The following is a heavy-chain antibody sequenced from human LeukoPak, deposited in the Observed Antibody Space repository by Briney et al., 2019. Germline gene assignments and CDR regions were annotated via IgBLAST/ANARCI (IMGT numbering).Heavy chain of an antibody. CDR2: ISYDGSNK. CDR3: ARGYPGYMDV. V-gene: IGHV3-30*01. CDR1: GFTFSSYA. D-gene: IGHD3-16*02. J-gene: IGHJ6*03. Sequence: GRSLRLSCAASGFTFSSYAMHWVRQAPGKGPEWVAVISYDGSNKYYADSVKGRFTISRDNSKNTLYLQMNSLRAEDTAVYYCARGYPGYMDVWGKGTTVTVSS.